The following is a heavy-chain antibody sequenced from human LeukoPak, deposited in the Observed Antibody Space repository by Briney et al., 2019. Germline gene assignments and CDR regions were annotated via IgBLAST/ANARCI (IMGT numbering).Heavy chain of an antibody. CDR3: ARDGQGYSYDY. V-gene: IGHV4-59*01. CDR2: IYYSGST. Sequence: SETLSLTCTVSGGSICSYYWSWIRQPPGKGLEWIGYIYYSGSTNYNPSLKSRVTISVDTSKNQFSLKLSSVTAADTAVYYCARDGQGYSYDYWGQGTLVTVSS. J-gene: IGHJ4*02. D-gene: IGHD5-18*01. CDR1: GGSICSYY.